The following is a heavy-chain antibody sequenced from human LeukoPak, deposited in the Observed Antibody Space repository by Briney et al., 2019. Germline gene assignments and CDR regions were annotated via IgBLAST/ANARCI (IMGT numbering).Heavy chain of an antibody. V-gene: IGHV4-59*08. CDR2: IYYSDNT. Sequence: SETLSLTCSISGGSFSSYFWSWIRQPPGKGLEWVGAIYYSDNTKYNPSVKSRVTISLDTSTNQVSLRLTSVTAADTALYFCAKHPRAAVATISTLEDWGQGTLVSVSS. J-gene: IGHJ4*02. CDR3: AKHPRAAVATISTLED. D-gene: IGHD5-12*01. CDR1: GGSFSSYF.